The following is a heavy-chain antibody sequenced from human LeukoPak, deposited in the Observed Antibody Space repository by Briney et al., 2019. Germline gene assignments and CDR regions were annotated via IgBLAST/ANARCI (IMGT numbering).Heavy chain of an antibody. CDR3: ARGAGVGAGSFDS. CDR2: VWYDGNNK. D-gene: IGHD1-26*01. CDR1: GFSFSSYA. J-gene: IGHJ4*02. Sequence: GGSLRLSCAASGFSFSSYAIHWVRQAPGKGLEWATIVWYDGNNKYYADSVKGRFTVSRDTSGNMVYIQMYSLRSEDTAVYYCARGAGVGAGSFDSWGQGTMVIVSS. V-gene: IGHV3-33*01.